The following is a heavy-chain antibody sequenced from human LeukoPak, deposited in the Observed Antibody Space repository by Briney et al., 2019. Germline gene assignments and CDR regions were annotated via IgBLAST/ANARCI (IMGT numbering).Heavy chain of an antibody. CDR3: AKKRDAFDI. Sequence: PGGSLRLSCVASGFTFSSYAMGWVRHAPGKRPEWVSSLTDSGGTTYYVDSVKGRFTISRDNSKNTLYLHMNSLRAEDTAMYYCAKKRDAFDIWGQGTVVAVSS. D-gene: IGHD5-24*01. V-gene: IGHV3-23*01. CDR2: LTDSGGTT. CDR1: GFTFSSYA. J-gene: IGHJ3*02.